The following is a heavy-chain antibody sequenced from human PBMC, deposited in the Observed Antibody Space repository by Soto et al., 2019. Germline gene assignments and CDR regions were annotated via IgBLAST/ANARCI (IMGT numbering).Heavy chain of an antibody. CDR2: ISSSSSTI. CDR1: GFTFSSYS. CDR3: ARELWFGEFLPDNWFDP. D-gene: IGHD3-10*01. Sequence: TGGSLRLSCAASGFTFSSYSMNWVRQAPGKGLEWVSYISSSSSTIYYADSVKGRFTISRDNAKNSLYLQMNSLRAEDTAVYYCARELWFGEFLPDNWFDPWGQGTLVTVSS. V-gene: IGHV3-48*01. J-gene: IGHJ5*02.